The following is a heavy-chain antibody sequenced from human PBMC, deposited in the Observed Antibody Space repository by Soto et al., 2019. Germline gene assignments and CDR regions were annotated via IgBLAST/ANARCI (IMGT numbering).Heavy chain of an antibody. D-gene: IGHD1-7*01. CDR3: TAGTTVFLFDY. J-gene: IGHJ4*02. CDR2: IRSKAYGGTT. Sequence: GGSLRLSCTASGFTFGDYAMSWFRQAPGKGLEWVGFIRSKAYGGTTEYAASVKGRFTISRDDSKSIAYLQMNSLKTEDTAVYYCTAGTTVFLFDYWGQGTLVTVSS. V-gene: IGHV3-49*03. CDR1: GFTFGDYA.